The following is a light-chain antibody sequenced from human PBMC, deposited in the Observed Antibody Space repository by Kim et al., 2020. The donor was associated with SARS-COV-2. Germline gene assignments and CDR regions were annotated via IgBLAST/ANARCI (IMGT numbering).Light chain of an antibody. V-gene: IGLV7-43*01. Sequence: QAVVTQEPSLTVSPGGTVTLTCASSTGAVTSGYYPNWFQQKPGQAPRALIYSTTYKHSWTPARFSGSLLGGRVALTLSGVQPEDEADYYCLLYYGGTQLGVFGGGTKLTVL. CDR3: LLYYGGTQLGV. CDR2: STT. J-gene: IGLJ3*02. CDR1: TGAVTSGYY.